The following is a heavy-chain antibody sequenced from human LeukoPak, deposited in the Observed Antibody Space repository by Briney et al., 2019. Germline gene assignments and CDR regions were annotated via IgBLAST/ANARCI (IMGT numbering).Heavy chain of an antibody. J-gene: IGHJ3*01. D-gene: IGHD3-10*02. V-gene: IGHV3-30*18. CDR2: ISYDGSNK. CDR1: GFTFSSYG. Sequence: PGGSLRLSCAASGFTFSSYGMHWVRQAPGKGLEWVAVISYDGSNKYYADSVKGRFTISRDNSKNTLYLQMNSLRAEDTAVYYCAKFFTGAYVRAFDVWGQGTMVTVSS. CDR3: AKFFTGAYVRAFDV.